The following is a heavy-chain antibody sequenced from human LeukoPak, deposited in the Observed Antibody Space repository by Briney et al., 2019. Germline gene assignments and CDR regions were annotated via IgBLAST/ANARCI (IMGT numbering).Heavy chain of an antibody. J-gene: IGHJ3*02. CDR3: AKSYYYDSSGYYYRGHDAFDI. D-gene: IGHD3-22*01. CDR2: INWNGGST. V-gene: IGHV3-20*04. Sequence: PGGSLRLSCAASGFTFDDYGMSWVRQAPGKGLEWVSGINWNGGSTGYADSVKGRFTISRDNAKNSLYLQMNSLRAEDTALYYCAKSYYYDSSGYYYRGHDAFDIWGQGTMVTVSS. CDR1: GFTFDDYG.